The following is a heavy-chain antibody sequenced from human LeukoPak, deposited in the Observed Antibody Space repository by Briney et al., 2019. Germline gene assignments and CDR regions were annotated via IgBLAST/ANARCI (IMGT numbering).Heavy chain of an antibody. CDR3: ARDESWDRNAFDI. V-gene: IGHV7-4-1*02. Sequence: ASVKVSCKASGYTFTSYAMNWVRQAPGQGLEWMGWINTNTGNPTYAQGFTGRLVFSLDTSVSTAYVQISSLKAEDTAVYYCARDESWDRNAFDIWGQGTMVTVSS. CDR2: INTNTGNP. D-gene: IGHD1-26*01. CDR1: GYTFTSYA. J-gene: IGHJ3*02.